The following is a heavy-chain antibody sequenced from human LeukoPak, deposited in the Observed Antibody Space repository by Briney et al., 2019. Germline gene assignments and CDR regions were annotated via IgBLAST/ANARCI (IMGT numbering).Heavy chain of an antibody. CDR1: GGTFSSYA. J-gene: IGHJ4*02. Sequence: SVKVSFKASGGTFSSYAISWVRQAPGQGLEWMGRIIPIFGTANYAQKFQGRVTITTDESTSTAYMELSSLRSEDTAVYYCAREVAGEAGDWGQGTLVTVSS. D-gene: IGHD6-19*01. CDR2: IIPIFGTA. V-gene: IGHV1-69*05. CDR3: AREVAGEAGD.